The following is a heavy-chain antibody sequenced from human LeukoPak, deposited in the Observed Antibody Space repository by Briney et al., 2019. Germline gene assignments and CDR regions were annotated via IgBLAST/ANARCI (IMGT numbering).Heavy chain of an antibody. Sequence: SVKVSCRASAGTFSSYAISWVRQAPGQGLEWMGGIIPIFGTANYAQKFQGRVTITTDESTSTAYMELSSLRSEDTAVYYCAREAVEMATGPLDYWGQGTLVTVSS. J-gene: IGHJ4*02. CDR2: IIPIFGTA. CDR1: AGTFSSYA. CDR3: AREAVEMATGPLDY. D-gene: IGHD5-24*01. V-gene: IGHV1-69*05.